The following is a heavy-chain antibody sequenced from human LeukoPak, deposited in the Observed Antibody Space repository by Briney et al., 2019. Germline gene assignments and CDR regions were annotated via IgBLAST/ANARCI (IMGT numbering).Heavy chain of an antibody. CDR2: MYYSGST. CDR1: GGSISGYY. CDR3: ARHFTYYYDSSGYPRDAFDI. J-gene: IGHJ3*02. V-gene: IGHV4-59*08. D-gene: IGHD3-22*01. Sequence: SETLSLTCTVSGGSISGYYWSWIRQSPEKGLVWIGYMYYSGSTNYNPSLKSRVTISIDVSKNQFSLKLSSVTAADTALYYCARHFTYYYDSSGYPRDAFDIWGQGTMVTVSS.